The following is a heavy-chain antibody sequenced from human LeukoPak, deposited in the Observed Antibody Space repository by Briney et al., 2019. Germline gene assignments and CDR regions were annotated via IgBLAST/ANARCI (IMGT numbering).Heavy chain of an antibody. Sequence: AETLSLTCTVSGGSISSYYWSWIRQPPGKGLEWIGYIYYSGSTNYNPSLKSRVTISVDTSKNQYSLKLSSVAAADTAVYYCARLGKHYGMDVWGQGTTVTVSS. D-gene: IGHD2-21*01. CDR1: GGSISSYY. V-gene: IGHV4-59*08. CDR2: IYYSGST. J-gene: IGHJ6*02. CDR3: ARLGKHYGMDV.